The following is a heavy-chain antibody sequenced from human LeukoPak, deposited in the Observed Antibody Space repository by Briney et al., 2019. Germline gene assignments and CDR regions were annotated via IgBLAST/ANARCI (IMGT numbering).Heavy chain of an antibody. V-gene: IGHV4-4*02. CDR1: GVSISSSNW. Sequence: SETLFLTCAVSGVSISSSNWWSWVRQPPGKGLEWIGEIYHSGSTNYNPSLKSRVTISVDKSKNQFSLKLSSVTAADTAVYYCARVPVAAAGLGRGYYYYGMDVWGQGTTVTVSS. D-gene: IGHD6-13*01. CDR2: IYHSGST. CDR3: ARVPVAAAGLGRGYYYYGMDV. J-gene: IGHJ6*02.